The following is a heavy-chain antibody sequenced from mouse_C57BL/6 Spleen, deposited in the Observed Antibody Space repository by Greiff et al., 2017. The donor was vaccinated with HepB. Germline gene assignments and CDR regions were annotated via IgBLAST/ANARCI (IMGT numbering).Heavy chain of an antibody. J-gene: IGHJ1*03. V-gene: IGHV1-39*01. Sequence: EVQLQESGPELVKPGASVKISCKASGYSFTDYKMNWVKQSNGKSLEWIGEINPNYGTTSYNQKFKGKSTLTVDQSASTAYMQLNSLTSEDSAVYYCARSCDGYYGYFDVWGTGTTVTVSS. CDR3: ARSCDGYYGYFDV. CDR1: GYSFTDYK. CDR2: INPNYGTT. D-gene: IGHD2-3*01.